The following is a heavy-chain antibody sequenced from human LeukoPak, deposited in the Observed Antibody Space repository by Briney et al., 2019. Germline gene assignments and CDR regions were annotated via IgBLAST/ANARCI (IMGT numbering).Heavy chain of an antibody. Sequence: SQTLSLTYAISGDSVSTNSAAWNSIRQSPSRGLEWLGRAYFRSKWNHDYAVSVKSRITVKPDTSKNQFSLQLNSVTPEDTAVYYCARGVGATQYYFYYMDVWGEGTTVTVSS. CDR3: ARGVGATQYYFYYMDV. CDR2: AYFRSKWNH. D-gene: IGHD1-26*01. V-gene: IGHV6-1*01. J-gene: IGHJ6*03. CDR1: GDSVSTNSAA.